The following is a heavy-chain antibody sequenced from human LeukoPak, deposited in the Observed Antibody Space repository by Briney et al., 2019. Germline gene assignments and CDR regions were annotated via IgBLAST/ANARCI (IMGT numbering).Heavy chain of an antibody. D-gene: IGHD3-9*01. CDR3: ARALYYDILTGYYANWFDP. CDR2: INPNSGGT. J-gene: IGHJ5*02. Sequence: ASVKVSCKASGYTFTGYYMHWVRQAPGQGVEWMGWINPNSGGTNYAQKFQGRVTMTRDTSISTAYMELSRLRSDDTAVYYCARALYYDILTGYYANWFDPWGQGTLVTVSS. CDR1: GYTFTGYY. V-gene: IGHV1-2*02.